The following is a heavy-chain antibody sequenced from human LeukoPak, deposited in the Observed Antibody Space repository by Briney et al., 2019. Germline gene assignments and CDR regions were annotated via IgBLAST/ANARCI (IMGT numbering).Heavy chain of an antibody. CDR3: ASQLGLGAFDI. Sequence: PSETLSLTCAVSGGSISSSNWWSWVRPPPGKGLEWIGEIYHSGSTNYNPSLKSRVTISVEKSKNQFSLKLRSVTAADTAVYYCASQLGLGAFDIWGQGTMVTVSS. D-gene: IGHD7-27*01. J-gene: IGHJ3*02. CDR1: GGSISSSNW. CDR2: IYHSGST. V-gene: IGHV4-4*02.